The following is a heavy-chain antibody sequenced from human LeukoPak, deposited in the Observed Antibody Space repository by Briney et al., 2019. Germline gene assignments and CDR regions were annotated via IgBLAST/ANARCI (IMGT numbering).Heavy chain of an antibody. Sequence: ASVKVSCKASGYTFTSYYMHWVRQAPGQGLEWMGIINPSGGSTSYAQKFQGRVTMTRDTSTSTVYMELSSLRSEDTAVYYCARSLRFLEWDNWFDPWGQGTLVTVSS. CDR2: INPSGGST. D-gene: IGHD3-3*01. CDR3: ARSLRFLEWDNWFDP. CDR1: GYTFTSYY. J-gene: IGHJ5*02. V-gene: IGHV1-46*01.